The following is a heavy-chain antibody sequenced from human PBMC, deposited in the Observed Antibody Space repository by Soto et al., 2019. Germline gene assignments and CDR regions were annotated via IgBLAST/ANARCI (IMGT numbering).Heavy chain of an antibody. V-gene: IGHV4-59*01. J-gene: IGHJ6*02. CDR1: GGSISSYY. D-gene: IGHD3-10*01. CDR3: AGSVGSGGSYYYGMDV. CDR2: IYYTGST. Sequence: PSETLSLTCTVSGGSISSYYWSWIRQPPGKGLEWIGYIYYTGSTNYNPSLKSRVTISVDTSKNQFSLKVTSVTAADTAVYCCAGSVGSGGSYYYGMDVWGQGTTVTVSS.